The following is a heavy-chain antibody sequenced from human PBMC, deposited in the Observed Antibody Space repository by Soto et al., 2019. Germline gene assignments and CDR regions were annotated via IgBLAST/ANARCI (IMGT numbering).Heavy chain of an antibody. D-gene: IGHD4-17*01. CDR1: GGSISSPHDY. CDR3: ARHVDTDGDSPRYGMDV. J-gene: IGHJ6*02. CDR2: IYYSGST. V-gene: IGHV4-39*01. Sequence: PSETLSLTCTVSGGSISSPHDYWAWIRQSPGRGLEWIASIYYSGSTYYNPSLKSRVTISVDTSKNQFSLKLSSVTAADTAVYYCARHVDTDGDSPRYGMDVWGQGTTVTVSS.